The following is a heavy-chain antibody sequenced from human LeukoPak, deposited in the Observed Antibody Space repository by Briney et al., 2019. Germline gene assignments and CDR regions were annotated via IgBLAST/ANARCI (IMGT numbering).Heavy chain of an antibody. J-gene: IGHJ4*02. CDR1: GFTFSTYD. V-gene: IGHV3-13*01. D-gene: IGHD3-10*01. CDR2: TGTAGDT. Sequence: PGGSLRLSCAASGFTFSTYDMHWVRQATGKGLEWVSTTGTAGDTYYTDSVEGRFTISRENAKNSLYLQMNSLRAGDAAVHYCVRGNRFVGYDNWGQGTLVTVSS. CDR3: VRGNRFVGYDN.